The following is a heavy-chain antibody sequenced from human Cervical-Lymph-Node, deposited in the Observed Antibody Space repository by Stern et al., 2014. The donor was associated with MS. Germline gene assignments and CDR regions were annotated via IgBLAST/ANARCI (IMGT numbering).Heavy chain of an antibody. CDR2: IVPLFGKP. CDR1: GGTFSNYA. D-gene: IGHD4-17*01. J-gene: IGHJ6*02. Sequence: MQLVESGAEVKKPGSSVKVSCKASGGTFSNYATSWVRQAPGQGIEWMGGIVPLFGKPNYAQKFQGRVTITADESTSTAYMDLSSLRSEDTAVYYCASPLTATSVPFGYYGMDVWGQGTTVTVS. V-gene: IGHV1-69*01. CDR3: ASPLTATSVPFGYYGMDV.